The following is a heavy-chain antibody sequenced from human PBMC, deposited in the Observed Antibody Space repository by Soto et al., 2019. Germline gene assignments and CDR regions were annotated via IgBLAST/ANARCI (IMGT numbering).Heavy chain of an antibody. Sequence: QLQLQESGPGLVQPSETLSLTCTVSGVSISSHGYFWGWIRQPPGKGLEWFGMISYSGSTYYSPSLKSRVTISAATSKNQLSLRLSSVTAADTAVFHCMNYNSGWKYWGQGTVVTVSS. CDR3: MNYNSGWKY. D-gene: IGHD5-12*01. J-gene: IGHJ4*02. V-gene: IGHV4-39*01. CDR1: GVSISSHGYF. CDR2: ISYSGST.